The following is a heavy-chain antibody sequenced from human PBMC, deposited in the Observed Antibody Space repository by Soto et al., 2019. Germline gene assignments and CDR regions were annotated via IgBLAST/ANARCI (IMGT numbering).Heavy chain of an antibody. CDR2: MNPNSDNT. J-gene: IGHJ4*02. Sequence: QVQLVQSGAEVSKPGASVKVSCKASGYTFTSYDINWLRQTTGEGLVWMGWMNPNSDNTIYAPKFQGRVTMTRNTSTSAAYMELRSLTSYDTAVYYCARVKYILPVPDSLDSCGQGTLVTVSS. D-gene: IGHD6-6*01. CDR3: ARVKYILPVPDSLDS. CDR1: GYTFTSYD. V-gene: IGHV1-8*01.